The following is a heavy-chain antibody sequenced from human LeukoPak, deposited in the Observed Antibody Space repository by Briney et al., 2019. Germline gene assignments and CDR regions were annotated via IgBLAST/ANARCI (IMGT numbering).Heavy chain of an antibody. CDR2: IRAYSGNT. CDR1: GYTFTSYG. J-gene: IGHJ3*02. V-gene: IGHV1-18*01. Sequence: ASVKFSCKASGYTFTSYGISWVRQAPGQGLEWVTCIRAYSGNTNYAQELQGRVNMTTDTSTSTAYMELRRLRSDETAVYYCARDTYYYDSSGYVSGAFDIWGQGTMVTVSS. D-gene: IGHD3-22*01. CDR3: ARDTYYYDSSGYVSGAFDI.